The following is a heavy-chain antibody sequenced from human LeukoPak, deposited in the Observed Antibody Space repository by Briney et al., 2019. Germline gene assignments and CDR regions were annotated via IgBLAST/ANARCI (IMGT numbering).Heavy chain of an antibody. D-gene: IGHD1-26*01. CDR2: IYSGGST. Sequence: PGGSLRLSCAASGFTFSSYAMSWVRQAPGKGLEWVSVIYSGGSTYYADSVKGRFTISRDNSKNTLYLQMNSLRAEDTAVYYCARGLRGSYWKYFDYWGQGTLVTVSS. V-gene: IGHV3-66*01. CDR1: GFTFSSYA. CDR3: ARGLRGSYWKYFDY. J-gene: IGHJ4*02.